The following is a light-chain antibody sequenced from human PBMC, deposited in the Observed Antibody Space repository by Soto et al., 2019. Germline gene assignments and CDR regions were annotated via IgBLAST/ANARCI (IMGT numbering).Light chain of an antibody. CDR2: GAS. J-gene: IGKJ1*01. V-gene: IGKV3-20*01. CDR3: QQYGSSPPWT. CDR1: QSVSGIH. Sequence: EIVLTQSPGTLSLSPGERATLSCRASQSVSGIHFAWSQQKPGQAPRLLIYGASNRATGTPDRFSASGSGTDFTLTISRLEPEAVAVYYCQQYGSSPPWTFGQGTKVQIK.